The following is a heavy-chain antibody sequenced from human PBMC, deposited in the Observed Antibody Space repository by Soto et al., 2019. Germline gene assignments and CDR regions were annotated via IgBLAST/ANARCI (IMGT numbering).Heavy chain of an antibody. J-gene: IGHJ4*02. V-gene: IGHV4-30-4*01. D-gene: IGHD3-10*01. CDR3: AREKEPHELGY. CDR2: IYYSGST. CDR1: GGSISSGDYY. Sequence: PSETLSLTCTVSGGSISSGDYYWSWIRQPPGKGLEWIGYIYYSGSTYYNPSLKSRVTISVDTSKNQFSLKLSSVTAADTAVYYCAREKEPHELGYWGQGTLVTVSS.